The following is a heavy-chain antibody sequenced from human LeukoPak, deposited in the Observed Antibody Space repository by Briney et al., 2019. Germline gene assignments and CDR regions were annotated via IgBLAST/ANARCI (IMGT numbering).Heavy chain of an antibody. CDR1: GFTFSSYS. V-gene: IGHV3-48*04. D-gene: IGHD3-22*01. CDR2: ISSLSGTI. J-gene: IGHJ4*02. Sequence: GGVLRLSCAASGFTFSSYSMNWVRQAPGEGLEWVSYISSLSGTIYYADSVKGRFTISRDNAKNSVYLQMRSLRAEDTAVYYCVREGYYDSSGYLGVFDYWGRGTLVTVSS. CDR3: VREGYYDSSGYLGVFDY.